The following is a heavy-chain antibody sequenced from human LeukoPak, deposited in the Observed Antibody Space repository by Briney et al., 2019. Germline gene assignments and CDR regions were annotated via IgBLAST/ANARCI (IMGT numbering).Heavy chain of an antibody. CDR3: ARSTYSGSSYDY. V-gene: IGHV3-74*01. CDR1: GFTFSSYW. J-gene: IGHJ4*02. CDR2: IKSDGSST. Sequence: GGSLRLSCTASGFTFSSYWMHWDRQVPGEGLVWVSRIKSDGSSTTYADSVKGRFTISRDNAKNTLYLQMSSLRAEDTAVYYCARSTYSGSSYDYWGQGTLVTVSS. D-gene: IGHD1-26*01.